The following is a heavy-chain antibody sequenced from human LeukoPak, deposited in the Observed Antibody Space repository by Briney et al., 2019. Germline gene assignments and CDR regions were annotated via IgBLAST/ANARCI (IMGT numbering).Heavy chain of an antibody. CDR3: ASINSESYYHDAFNI. Sequence: GASVKVSCKASGYTFTGYYMHWVRQAPGQGLEWMGWINPNSGGTNYAQKFQGRVTMTRDTSISTAYMELSRLRSDDTAVYYCASINSESYYHDAFNIWGQGTMVTVSS. D-gene: IGHD1-26*01. CDR2: INPNSGGT. J-gene: IGHJ3*02. V-gene: IGHV1-2*02. CDR1: GYTFTGYY.